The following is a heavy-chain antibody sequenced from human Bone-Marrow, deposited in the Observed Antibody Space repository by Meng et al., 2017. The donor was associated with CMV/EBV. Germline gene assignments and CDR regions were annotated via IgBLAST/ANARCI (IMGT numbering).Heavy chain of an antibody. D-gene: IGHD3-16*01. CDR2: ISSSSTFI. Sequence: GESLKISCAAFGFTFSSYAMNWVRQAPGKGLEWVSTISSSSTFIYYADSVKGRFTISRDNAKNSLYLQMNSLRAEDTAVYYCARDWGLGGIHQFDYWGQGTLVTVSS. CDR3: ARDWGLGGIHQFDY. V-gene: IGHV3-21*01. CDR1: GFTFSSYA. J-gene: IGHJ4*02.